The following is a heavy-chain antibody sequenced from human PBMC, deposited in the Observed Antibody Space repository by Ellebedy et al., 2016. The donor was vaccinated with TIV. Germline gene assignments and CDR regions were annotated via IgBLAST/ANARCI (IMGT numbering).Heavy chain of an antibody. CDR2: IGGSGDAT. CDR1: GFTFENYA. CDR3: AKEGSHSTSELDY. Sequence: GGSLRLXCVGSGFTFENYAMSWVRQAPGKGLEWVSGIGGSGDATYYADSVKGRFTISRDNSKNTLYLQMKSLRAEDTAVNYCAKEGSHSTSELDYWGQGILVTVSS. J-gene: IGHJ4*02. V-gene: IGHV3-23*01. D-gene: IGHD2-2*01.